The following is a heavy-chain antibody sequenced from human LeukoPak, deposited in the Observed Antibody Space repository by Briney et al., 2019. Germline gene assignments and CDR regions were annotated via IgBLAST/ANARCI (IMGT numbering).Heavy chain of an antibody. Sequence: SETLSLTCTVSGGSISSYYWSWIRQPPGKGLEWIGYIYYSGSTNYNPSLKNRVTISVDTSKIQFSLKVGSVAAADTAVYYCARDRPYYFGSGNYYSFDIWGQGTLVTVSS. D-gene: IGHD3-10*01. V-gene: IGHV4-59*01. CDR2: IYYSGST. J-gene: IGHJ4*02. CDR3: ARDRPYYFGSGNYYSFDI. CDR1: GGSISSYY.